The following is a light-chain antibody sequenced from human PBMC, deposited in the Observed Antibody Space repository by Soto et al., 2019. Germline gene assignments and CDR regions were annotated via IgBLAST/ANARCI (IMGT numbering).Light chain of an antibody. Sequence: QSALTQPASVSGSPGQSITISCTGTSSDVGYYDYVSWYQHYAGKAPKLLVYEVTNRPSGVSNRFSGSKSGNTASLTISGLQAEDEAAYYCSSYTTSTSFILFGGGTQLTVL. V-gene: IGLV2-14*01. CDR2: EVT. CDR3: SSYTTSTSFIL. J-gene: IGLJ2*01. CDR1: SSDVGYYDY.